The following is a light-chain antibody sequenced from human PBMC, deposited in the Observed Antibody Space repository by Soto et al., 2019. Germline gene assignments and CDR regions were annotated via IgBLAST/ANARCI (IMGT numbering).Light chain of an antibody. J-gene: IGKJ2*01. V-gene: IGKV1-39*01. CDR3: QQSYRTPYT. CDR1: QSISSY. CDR2: AAS. Sequence: DIQRTQSPSSLSASVGDRVTITCRASQSISSYLNWYQQKPGKAPKLLIYAASSLQSGVPSRFSGSGSGTDFTLTISSLQPEDFATYHCQQSYRTPYTFGQGTKLEIK.